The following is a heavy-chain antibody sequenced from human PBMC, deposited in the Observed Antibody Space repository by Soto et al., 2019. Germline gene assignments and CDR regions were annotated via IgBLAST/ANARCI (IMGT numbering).Heavy chain of an antibody. CDR3: ARSAPSGSYSPTDN. V-gene: IGHV4-59*12. D-gene: IGHD3-10*01. Sequence: SETLSLSCTVSGGSISSYYWSWIRQPPGKGLEWIGYIYYSGSTNFNPSLKSRVTISVDTSKNQFSLKLTSVTAADTAVYYCARSAPSGSYSPTDNWGQGTLVNVSS. J-gene: IGHJ4*02. CDR1: GGSISSYY. CDR2: IYYSGST.